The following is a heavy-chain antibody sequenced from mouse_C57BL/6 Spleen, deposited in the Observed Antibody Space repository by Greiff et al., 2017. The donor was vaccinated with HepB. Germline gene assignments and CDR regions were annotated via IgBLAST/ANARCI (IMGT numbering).Heavy chain of an antibody. Sequence: EVQLQQSGPELVKPGASVKISCKASGYTFTDYYMNWVKQSHGKSLEWIGDINPNNGGTSYNQKFKGKATLTVDKSSSTAYMELRSLTSEDSAVYYCARTSRLMRAMDYWGQGTSVTVSS. CDR1: GYTFTDYY. CDR3: ARTSRLMRAMDY. CDR2: INPNNGGT. D-gene: IGHD6-1*01. J-gene: IGHJ4*01. V-gene: IGHV1-26*01.